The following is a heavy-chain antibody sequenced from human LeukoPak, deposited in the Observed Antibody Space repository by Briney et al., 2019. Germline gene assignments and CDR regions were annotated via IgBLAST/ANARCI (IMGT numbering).Heavy chain of an antibody. CDR2: INAGNGNT. CDR3: AREAGYCGGDCYFEFDP. J-gene: IGHJ5*02. V-gene: IGHV1-3*01. D-gene: IGHD2-21*02. Sequence: ASVKVSCKASGYTFTSYAMHWVRQAPGQRLEWMGWINAGNGNTKYSQKFQGRVTITRDTSASTAYMELCSLRSEDTAVYYCAREAGYCGGDCYFEFDPWGQGTLVTVSS. CDR1: GYTFTSYA.